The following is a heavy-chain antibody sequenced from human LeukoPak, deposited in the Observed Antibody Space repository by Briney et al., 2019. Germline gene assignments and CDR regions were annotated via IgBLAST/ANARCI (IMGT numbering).Heavy chain of an antibody. V-gene: IGHV3-21*01. CDR2: ISSSSSYI. J-gene: IGHJ5*02. D-gene: IGHD3-3*01. CDR1: GFTFSSYS. CDR3: ASLTYHDFWSGPNWFDP. Sequence: GGSLRLSCAASGFTFSSYSMNWVRQAPGKGLEWVSSISSSSSYIYYADSVKGRFTISRDNAKNSLYLQMNSLRAEDTAVYYCASLTYHDFWSGPNWFDPWGQGTLVTVSS.